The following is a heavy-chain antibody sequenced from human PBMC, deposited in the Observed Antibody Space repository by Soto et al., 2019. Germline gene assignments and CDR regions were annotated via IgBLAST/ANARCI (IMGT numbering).Heavy chain of an antibody. J-gene: IGHJ5*02. D-gene: IGHD3-3*02. CDR2: INADGSTT. Sequence: EVQLVESGGGLVQPGGSLRLSCAASGFTFSTYWRHWVRQAPGKGLVWVSRINADGSTTTYADSVKGRFTISRDNAKNTLYLQMNSLRPEDTAVYFCATVATHSYNWIDPWGQGTLVTISS. V-gene: IGHV3-74*01. CDR3: ATVATHSYNWIDP. CDR1: GFTFSTYW.